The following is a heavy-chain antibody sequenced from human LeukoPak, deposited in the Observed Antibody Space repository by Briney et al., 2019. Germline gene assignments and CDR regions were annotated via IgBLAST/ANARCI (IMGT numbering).Heavy chain of an antibody. CDR2: IYSSGST. J-gene: IGHJ4*01. V-gene: IGHV4-39*01. CDR1: GGSINSYTNYY. CDR3: ARSRGYSYAHDY. D-gene: IGHD5-18*01. Sequence: SETLSLTCTVSGGSINSYTNYYWGWVRQPPGKGLEWIGGIYSSGSTYYSLSLKSRVTISVDTSKNQFSLKLSSVTAADTAVYYCARSRGYSYAHDYWGQGTLVTVSS.